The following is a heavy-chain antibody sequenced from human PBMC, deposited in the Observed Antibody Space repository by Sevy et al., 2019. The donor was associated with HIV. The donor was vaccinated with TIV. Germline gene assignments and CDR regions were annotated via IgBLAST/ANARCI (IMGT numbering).Heavy chain of an antibody. D-gene: IGHD3-22*01. CDR1: GGTFSSYA. CDR3: ASTDYYDSDGYYLYAFDI. V-gene: IGHV1-69*13. J-gene: IGHJ3*02. Sequence: ASVKVSCKAFGGTFSSYAISWVRQAPGQGLEWMGGLIPISATANYAQKFQGRVTITADESTSTAYMEMSGLRSEDTAVYYCASTDYYDSDGYYLYAFDIWGQGTMVTVSS. CDR2: LIPISATA.